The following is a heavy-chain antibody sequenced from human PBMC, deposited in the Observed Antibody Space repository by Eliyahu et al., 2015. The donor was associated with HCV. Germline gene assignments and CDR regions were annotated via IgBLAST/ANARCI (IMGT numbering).Heavy chain of an antibody. Sequence: QVQLQESGPGLVKPSETLSLTCTVSGGSISSYYWSWIRQPAGKGLEWIGRIYTSGSTNYNPSLKSRVTMSVDTSKNQFSLKLSSVTAADTAVYYCARDLYPYYYDSSGSDAFDIWGQGTMVTVSS. CDR1: GGSISSYY. D-gene: IGHD3-22*01. CDR3: ARDLYPYYYDSSGSDAFDI. V-gene: IGHV4-4*07. CDR2: IYTSGST. J-gene: IGHJ3*02.